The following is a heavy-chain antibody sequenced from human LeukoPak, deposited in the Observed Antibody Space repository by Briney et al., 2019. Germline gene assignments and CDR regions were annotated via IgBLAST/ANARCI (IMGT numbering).Heavy chain of an antibody. CDR1: GGTFSTYA. CDR3: ARGLEAVAGKGD. Sequence: ASVKVSCKTSGGTFSTYAITWVRQTHGQGLEWMGGIIPIFGTANYAQKFQGRVTITADESTSTAYMELSSLRSEDTAVYYCARGLEAVAGKGDWGQGTLVTVSS. CDR2: IIPIFGTA. D-gene: IGHD6-19*01. J-gene: IGHJ4*02. V-gene: IGHV1-69*13.